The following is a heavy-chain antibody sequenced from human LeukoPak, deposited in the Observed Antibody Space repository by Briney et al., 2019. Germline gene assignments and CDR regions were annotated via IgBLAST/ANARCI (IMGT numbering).Heavy chain of an antibody. V-gene: IGHV1-2*02. J-gene: IGHJ5*02. CDR1: GYTFTGYY. CDR3: ATTPYSGSYYWFDP. CDR2: INPNSGGT. D-gene: IGHD1-26*01. Sequence: GASVKVSCKASGYTFTGYYMHWVRQAPGQGLEWMGWINPNSGGTNYAQKFQGRVTMTRDTSFSTAYMELSRLRSDDTAVYYCATTPYSGSYYWFDPWGQGTLVTVSS.